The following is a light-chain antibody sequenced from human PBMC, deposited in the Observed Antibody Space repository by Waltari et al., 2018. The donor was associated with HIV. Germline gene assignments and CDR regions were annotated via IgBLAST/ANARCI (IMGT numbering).Light chain of an antibody. CDR3: QQTYSPPRS. J-gene: IGKJ1*01. CDR2: AAS. V-gene: IGKV1-39*01. Sequence: DVQVTQSPPSLSASLGDSLTLTCRTSQRISTYLNWYHHTSGRAPKVVIFAASTLQSGVSPRFSGAGSGTNFSLTIMDLQPDDFGTYFCQQTYSPPRSFGRGT. CDR1: QRISTY.